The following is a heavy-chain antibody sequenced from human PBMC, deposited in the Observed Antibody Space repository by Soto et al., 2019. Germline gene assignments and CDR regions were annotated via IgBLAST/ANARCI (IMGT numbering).Heavy chain of an antibody. CDR2: ITSSSSTI. Sequence: GGSLRLSCAASGFTFSSYSMHWVRQAPGKGLEWVSYITSSSSTIYYADSVKGRFAISRDNAKNSLYLQMNSLKTEDTAVYYCARLSPYWGQGALVTVSS. CDR1: GFTFSSYS. CDR3: ARLSPY. J-gene: IGHJ4*02. V-gene: IGHV3-48*01.